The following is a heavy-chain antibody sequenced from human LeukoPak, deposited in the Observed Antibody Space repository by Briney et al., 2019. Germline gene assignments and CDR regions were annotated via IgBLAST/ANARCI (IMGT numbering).Heavy chain of an antibody. CDR3: ARNYYDSSAYYGDC. CDR1: GFTFSDHY. CDR2: SRNKANSYTT. D-gene: IGHD3-22*01. J-gene: IGHJ4*02. Sequence: GGSLRLSCAASGFTFSDHYIDWVRQAPGKGLEWVGRSRNKANSYTTEYAASVKGRFTISRDDSENSLYLQMNSLKIADTPVYYCARNYYDSSAYYGDCWGQGTLVTVSS. V-gene: IGHV3-72*01.